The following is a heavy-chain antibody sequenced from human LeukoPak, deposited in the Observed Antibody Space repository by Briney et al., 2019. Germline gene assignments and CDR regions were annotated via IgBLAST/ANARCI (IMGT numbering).Heavy chain of an antibody. CDR3: ARDSDILTGPHAFDI. J-gene: IGHJ3*02. D-gene: IGHD3-9*01. CDR1: GFTFSSYA. V-gene: IGHV3-30-3*01. CDR2: ISYDGSNK. Sequence: GGSLRLSCAASGFTFSSYAMRWVRQAPGKGLEWVAVISYDGSNKYYADSVKGRFTISRDNSKNTLYLQMNSLRAEDTAVYYCARDSDILTGPHAFDIWGQGTMVTVSS.